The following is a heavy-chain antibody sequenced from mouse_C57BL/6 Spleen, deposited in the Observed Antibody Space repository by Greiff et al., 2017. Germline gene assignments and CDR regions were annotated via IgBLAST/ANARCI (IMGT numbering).Heavy chain of an antibody. CDR2: IDPSDSET. CDR1: GYTFTSYW. J-gene: IGHJ1*03. CDR3: ARGRHYGSSRYCDV. Sequence: QVQLQQPGAELVRPGSSVKLSCKASGYTFTSYWMHWVKQRPIQGLEWIGNIDPSDSETHYNQKFKDKATLTVDKSSSTAYMQLSSLTSEDSAVYYCARGRHYGSSRYCDVWGTGTTVTVSS. V-gene: IGHV1-52*01. D-gene: IGHD1-1*01.